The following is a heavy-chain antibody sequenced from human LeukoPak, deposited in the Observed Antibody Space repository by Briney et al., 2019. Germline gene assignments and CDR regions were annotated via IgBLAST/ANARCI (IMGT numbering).Heavy chain of an antibody. Sequence: AASVKVSCKASGYTFTSYAMHWVRQAPGQRLEWMGWTNAGNGNTKYSQKFQGRVTITRDTSASTAYMELSSLRSEDTAVYYCARGTVTTLRGGFDYWGQGTLVTVSS. CDR3: ARGTVTTLRGGFDY. V-gene: IGHV1-3*01. J-gene: IGHJ4*02. CDR2: TNAGNGNT. D-gene: IGHD4-17*01. CDR1: GYTFTSYA.